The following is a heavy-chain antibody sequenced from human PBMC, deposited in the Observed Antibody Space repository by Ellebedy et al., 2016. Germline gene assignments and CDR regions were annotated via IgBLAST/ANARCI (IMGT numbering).Heavy chain of an antibody. CDR1: GFSISNHW. CDR2: ISGSGGST. V-gene: IGHV3-23*01. J-gene: IGHJ3*02. D-gene: IGHD1-26*01. Sequence: GESLKISXAASGFSISNHWINCVRQAPGKGLEWVSAISGSGGSTYYADSVKGRFTISRDNSKNTLYLQMNSLRAEDTAVYYCARERDTGSYTFDAFDIWGQGTMVTVSS. CDR3: ARERDTGSYTFDAFDI.